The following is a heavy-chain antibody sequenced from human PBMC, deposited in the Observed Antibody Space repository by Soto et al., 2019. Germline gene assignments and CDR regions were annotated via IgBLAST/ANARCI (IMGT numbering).Heavy chain of an antibody. CDR1: GFTVSSNY. J-gene: IGHJ6*02. Sequence: PGGSLRLSCAASGFTVSSNYMSWVRQAPGKGLEWVSVIYSGGSTYYADSMKGRFTISRDNSKNTLYLQMNSLRAEDSALYYCARVGIVAYYYYYGMDVWGQGTTVTVSS. CDR3: ARVGIVAYYYYYGMDV. V-gene: IGHV3-66*01. CDR2: IYSGGST. D-gene: IGHD1-26*01.